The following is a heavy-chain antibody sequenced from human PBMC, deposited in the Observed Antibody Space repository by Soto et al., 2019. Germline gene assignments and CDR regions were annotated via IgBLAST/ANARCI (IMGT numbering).Heavy chain of an antibody. D-gene: IGHD1-1*01. Sequence: PGGSLRLSCAASGFTISSYAMSWVRQAPGKGLEWVSAISDRGDTTHYADSVKGRFTISRDTSKNTLYLQMNALRAEDTAVYYCAKDEPGTTSFDYWGQGTLVTVSS. CDR1: GFTISSYA. CDR3: AKDEPGTTSFDY. CDR2: ISDRGDTT. J-gene: IGHJ4*02. V-gene: IGHV3-23*01.